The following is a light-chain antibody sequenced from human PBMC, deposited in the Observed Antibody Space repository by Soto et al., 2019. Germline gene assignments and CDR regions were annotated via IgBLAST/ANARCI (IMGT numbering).Light chain of an antibody. Sequence: DVQMTQSPSSLSASVGDRVTITCRASQGISNYLAWYQQKPGKVPKLLMYAASTLQSGVPSRFNSYGSGTDFTLTISSLQPEDVATYYCQKYNSAPWTFGQGTKVEIK. J-gene: IGKJ1*01. CDR2: AAS. V-gene: IGKV1-27*01. CDR3: QKYNSAPWT. CDR1: QGISNY.